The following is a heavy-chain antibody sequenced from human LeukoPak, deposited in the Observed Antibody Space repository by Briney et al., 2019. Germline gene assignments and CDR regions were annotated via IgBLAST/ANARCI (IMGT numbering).Heavy chain of an antibody. CDR2: IYYSGST. CDR1: GGSISSYY. CDR3: ASSPAAHRDFDY. D-gene: IGHD2-15*01. Sequence: SETLSLTCTVSGGSISSYYWSWIRQPPGKGLEWIGYIYYSGSTNYNPSLKSRVTISVDTSKNQFSLKLSSVTATDTAVYYCASSPAAHRDFDYWGQGTLVTVSS. J-gene: IGHJ4*02. V-gene: IGHV4-59*01.